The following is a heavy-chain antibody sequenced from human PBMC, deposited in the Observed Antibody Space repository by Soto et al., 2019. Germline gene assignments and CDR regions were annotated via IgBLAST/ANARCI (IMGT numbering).Heavy chain of an antibody. V-gene: IGHV1-18*01. D-gene: IGHD3-22*01. CDR3: ARDIAYYDSSERAFAI. J-gene: IGHJ3*02. CDR2: ISAYNGNT. Sequence: ASVKVSCKASGYTFTSYGISWVRQAPGQGLEWMGWISAYNGNTNYAQKLQGRVTMTTDTSTSTAYMELRSLRSDDTAVYYCARDIAYYDSSERAFAIWGEGTMVTVSS. CDR1: GYTFTSYG.